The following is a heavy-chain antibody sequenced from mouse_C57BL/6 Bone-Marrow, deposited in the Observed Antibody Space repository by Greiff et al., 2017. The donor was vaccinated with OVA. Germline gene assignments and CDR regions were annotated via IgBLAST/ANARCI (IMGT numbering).Heavy chain of an antibody. CDR3: AREEGCDFDY. CDR1: GYTFTSYW. J-gene: IGHJ2*01. Sequence: VQLQQSGAELAKPGASVKLSCKASGYTFTSYWMHWVKQRPGQGLEWIGYINPSSGYTKYNQKFKDKATWTADKSSSTAYMQLSSLTYEDSAVYYCAREEGCDFDYWGQGTTLTVSS. CDR2: INPSSGYT. V-gene: IGHV1-7*01.